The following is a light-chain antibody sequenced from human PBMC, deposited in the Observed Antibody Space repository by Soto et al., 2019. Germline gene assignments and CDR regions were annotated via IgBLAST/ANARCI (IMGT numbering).Light chain of an antibody. V-gene: IGLV2-14*03. CDR3: CSHTTGSTLYV. Sequence: QSALTPPASVSGSPGQSITISCSGISTDVDTYNYVSWYQLHPGEAPKVLIYDVNSRPSGVSNRFSGSRSGNTASLTISGLQAEDEAHYYCCSHTTGSTLYVFGTGTKLTVL. J-gene: IGLJ1*01. CDR2: DVN. CDR1: STDVDTYNY.